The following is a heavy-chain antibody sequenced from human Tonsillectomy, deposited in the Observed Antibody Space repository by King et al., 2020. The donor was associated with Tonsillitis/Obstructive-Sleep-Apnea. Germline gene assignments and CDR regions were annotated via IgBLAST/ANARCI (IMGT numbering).Heavy chain of an antibody. J-gene: IGHJ3*02. CDR3: ARDGGVDAFDI. D-gene: IGHD3-10*01. CDR2: IYYSGST. Sequence: QVQLQESGPGLVKPSETLSLTCTVSGGSISNYYWSWIRQPPGKRREWIGYIYYSGSTNYNPSLKSRVTISVDTSKNQFSLRLSSVTAADTAVYYCARDGGVDAFDIWGQGTMVTVSS. CDR1: GGSISNYY. V-gene: IGHV4-59*01.